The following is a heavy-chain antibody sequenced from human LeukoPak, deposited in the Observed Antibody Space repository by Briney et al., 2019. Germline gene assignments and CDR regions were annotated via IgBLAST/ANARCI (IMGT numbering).Heavy chain of an antibody. J-gene: IGHJ4*02. Sequence: PSETLSLTCTASGASISSSTDYWGWIRQPPGKGLEWIANIYYSGSTYYNPSLKSRATISVDMSRKHFFLDLSSVTAADTAVYYCARAVHYPGTSDQYTGGWYYFDFWGQGTLVTVSS. CDR1: GASISSSTDY. V-gene: IGHV4-39*07. CDR2: IYYSGST. D-gene: IGHD2-15*01. CDR3: ARAVHYPGTSDQYTGGWYYFDF.